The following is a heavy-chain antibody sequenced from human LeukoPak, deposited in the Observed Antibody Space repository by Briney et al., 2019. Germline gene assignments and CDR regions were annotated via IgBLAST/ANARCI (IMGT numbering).Heavy chain of an antibody. D-gene: IGHD3-16*01. CDR2: RYHSGGT. CDR1: GGSINCPKS. Sequence: PSETLSLTCAVSGGSINCPKSWSWVRQPPGKGLEWIGDRYHSGGTNYNPSLKSRVTISVDTSKNQFSLELNSVTAADTAVYYCGAYRTLDDAFDIWGQGTLVTVSS. J-gene: IGHJ3*02. V-gene: IGHV4-4*02. CDR3: GAYRTLDDAFDI.